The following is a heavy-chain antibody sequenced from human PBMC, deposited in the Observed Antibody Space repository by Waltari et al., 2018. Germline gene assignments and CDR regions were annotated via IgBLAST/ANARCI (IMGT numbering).Heavy chain of an antibody. D-gene: IGHD6-13*01. CDR3: ARGGLDSSWYWRN. CDR2: IKQDGSEK. J-gene: IGHJ4*02. Sequence: EVQLVESGGGLVQPGGSLRLSCAASGFTFSRHWMTWVRQAPGKGLEGVANIKQDGSEKYDVDSVKGRFTIARDNAKSSLYLQMESLGGDDTAVYYCARGGLDSSWYWRNWGQGTLVTVSS. V-gene: IGHV3-7*04. CDR1: GFTFSRHW.